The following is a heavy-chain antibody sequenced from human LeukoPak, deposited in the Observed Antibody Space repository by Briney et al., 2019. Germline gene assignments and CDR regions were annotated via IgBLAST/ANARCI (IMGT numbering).Heavy chain of an antibody. CDR2: FHPEDGET. V-gene: IGHV1-24*01. Sequence: ASVKVSCMVSGDTLTALSMHWVRQTPGKGLEWMGGFHPEDGETIYAQKFQGRVTMTEDTSTDTAYMELSSLRSDDTAVYYCTTGKIYCSTTSCSDDYWGQGTLVTVSS. CDR3: TTGKIYCSTTSCSDDY. D-gene: IGHD2-2*01. CDR1: GDTLTALS. J-gene: IGHJ4*02.